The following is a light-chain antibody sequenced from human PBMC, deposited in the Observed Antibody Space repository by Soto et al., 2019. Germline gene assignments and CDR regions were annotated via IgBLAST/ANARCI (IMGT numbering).Light chain of an antibody. CDR2: EVN. J-gene: IGLJ1*01. Sequence: QSVLTQPASVSGSPGQSITISCTGTSFDVDDYNSVSWYQQPPCKAPKLIIYEVNNRPSGVSNRFSGSNSDNTASLTISGLQAEDEADYYCSLYTTSSTPSYVFGTGTKVTVL. CDR1: SFDVDDYNS. V-gene: IGLV2-14*01. CDR3: SLYTTSSTPSYV.